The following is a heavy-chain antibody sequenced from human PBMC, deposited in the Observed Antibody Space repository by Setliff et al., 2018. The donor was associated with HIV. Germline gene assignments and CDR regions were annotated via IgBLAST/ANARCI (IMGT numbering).Heavy chain of an antibody. J-gene: IGHJ6*02. CDR2: IKEDGSEK. D-gene: IGHD3-3*01. CDR1: EFTYNKYW. V-gene: IGHV3-7*01. CDR3: AKDDSRYDVWSGYYEGRGGMDA. Sequence: GGSLRLSCAASEFTYNKYWMSWVRQAPGKGLEWVANIKEDGSEKYYVDSVKGRFTISRDNAKKTMYLEMNSLRAEDTAVYYCAKDDSRYDVWSGYYEGRGGMDAWGQGTTVTVSS.